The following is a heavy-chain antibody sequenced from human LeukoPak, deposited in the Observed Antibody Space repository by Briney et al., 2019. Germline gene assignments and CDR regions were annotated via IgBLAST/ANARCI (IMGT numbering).Heavy chain of an antibody. D-gene: IGHD3-3*01. CDR3: ARQYYHFWSGYYYYYYYYMDV. CDR1: GVTFSSYS. Sequence: GGSLRLSCAASGVTFSSYSMNWVRQAPGKGLEWVSSISSSSSYIYYADSVKGRFTISRDNAKNSLYLQMNSPRAEDTAVYYCARQYYHFWSGYYYYYYYYMDVWGKGTTVTVSS. J-gene: IGHJ6*03. CDR2: ISSSSSYI. V-gene: IGHV3-21*01.